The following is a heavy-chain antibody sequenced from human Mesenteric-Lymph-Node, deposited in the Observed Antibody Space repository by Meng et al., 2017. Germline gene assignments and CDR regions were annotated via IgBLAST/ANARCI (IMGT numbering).Heavy chain of an antibody. Sequence: SCAASGFTFSSYAMHWVRQATGKGLEWVAVILYDGSAKYNADSVKGRFTISRDNPKNTLYLQMNSLRPEDTALYYCARDHRSGYHNYYYDYGLDVWGQGTTVTVSS. D-gene: IGHD3-3*01. CDR3: ARDHRSGYHNYYYDYGLDV. J-gene: IGHJ6*02. CDR2: ILYDGSAK. CDR1: GFTFSSYA. V-gene: IGHV3-30*01.